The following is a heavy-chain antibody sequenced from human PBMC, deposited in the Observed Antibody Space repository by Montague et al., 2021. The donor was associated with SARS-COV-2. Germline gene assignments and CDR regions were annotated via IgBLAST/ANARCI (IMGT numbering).Heavy chain of an antibody. Sequence: CAISGDSVSSNSAASNWIRHSPSRRLELLGRIYYRSKWYNDYAVSVKSRITINPDTSKNQFSLQLNSVTPEDTAVYYCARGGWGAPGTGRLFDYWGQGTLVTGS. CDR2: IYYRSKWYN. V-gene: IGHV6-1*01. J-gene: IGHJ4*02. D-gene: IGHD3-10*01. CDR1: GDSVSSNSAA. CDR3: ARGGWGAPGTGRLFDY.